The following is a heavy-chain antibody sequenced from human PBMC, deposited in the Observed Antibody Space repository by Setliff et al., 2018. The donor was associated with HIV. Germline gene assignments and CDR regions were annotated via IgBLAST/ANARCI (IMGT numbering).Heavy chain of an antibody. Sequence: LRLSCAASGFTFSDHYMDWIRQSPGKGLEWIGHIHYKGNIDYNASLKSRLAISSDTSKNQFSLSLRYVTAADTAVYYCARSFSGRYFWSGYYTGPDPKGENAFDIWGQGTMVTVSS. D-gene: IGHD3-3*01. CDR1: GFTFSDHY. CDR3: ARSFSGRYFWSGYYTGPDPKGENAFDI. CDR2: IHYKGNI. V-gene: IGHV4-30-4*08. J-gene: IGHJ3*02.